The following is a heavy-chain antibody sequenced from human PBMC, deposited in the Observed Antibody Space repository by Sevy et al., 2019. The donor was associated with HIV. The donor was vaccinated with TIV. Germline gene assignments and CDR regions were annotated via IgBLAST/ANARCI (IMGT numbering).Heavy chain of an antibody. CDR3: ARAHCSGGRCYSLAY. J-gene: IGHJ4*02. Sequence: ASVKVSCKISGYTFTTYHITWVRLAPGQGPECMGRISPHNGDTNYAPKFQGRVTMITDKSTSTAYMELRSLGSDDTAVYYCARAHCSGGRCYSLAYWGQGTLVTVSS. CDR2: ISPHNGDT. CDR1: GYTFTTYH. V-gene: IGHV1-18*01. D-gene: IGHD2-15*01.